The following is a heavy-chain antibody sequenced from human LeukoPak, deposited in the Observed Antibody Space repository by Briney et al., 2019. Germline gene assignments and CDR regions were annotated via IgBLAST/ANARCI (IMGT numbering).Heavy chain of an antibody. D-gene: IGHD6-13*01. J-gene: IGHJ4*02. CDR1: GGSMRSSY. V-gene: IGHV4-34*01. CDR3: ARGLGSWYNY. Sequence: SETLSLTCTVSGGSMRSSYWSWSWIRQFPGKGLEWIGEINHSGSTNYTPSLKSRLTMSVDSSKNQLSLKLSSVTAADTAVYYCARGLGSWYNYWGQGNLVTVSS. CDR2: INHSGST.